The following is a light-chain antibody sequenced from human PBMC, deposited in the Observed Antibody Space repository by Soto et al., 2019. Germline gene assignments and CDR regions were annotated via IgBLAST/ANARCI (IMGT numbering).Light chain of an antibody. Sequence: QSALTQPASVSGSPGQSITIFCTGTSSDIGIYNFVSWYQQHPGKAPKLMIYNVYSRPSEVSSRFSGSKSGNTASLTISWLQAEDEADYYCNSYTSASTYVFGTGTKLTVL. V-gene: IGLV2-14*03. CDR1: SSDIGIYNF. J-gene: IGLJ1*01. CDR2: NVY. CDR3: NSYTSASTYV.